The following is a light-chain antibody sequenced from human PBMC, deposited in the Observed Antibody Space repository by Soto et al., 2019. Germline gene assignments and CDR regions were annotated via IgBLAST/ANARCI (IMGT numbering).Light chain of an antibody. CDR1: SSDGGRDNL. V-gene: IGLV2-23*01. Sequence: QSALTQPASVSGSPGQSITISCTGTSSDGGRDNLVSWYQQHPGKAPKLMIYEGSKRHSGVSNRFSGSKSGNTASRTISGLQAEDEADSYCCSYAGSSTHVVFGGGTKLTVL. J-gene: IGLJ2*01. CDR3: CSYAGSSTHVV. CDR2: EGS.